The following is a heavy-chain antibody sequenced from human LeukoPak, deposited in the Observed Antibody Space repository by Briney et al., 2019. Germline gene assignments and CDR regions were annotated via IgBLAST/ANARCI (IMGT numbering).Heavy chain of an antibody. V-gene: IGHV4-39*01. J-gene: IGHJ4*02. CDR3: ASADGSKIDY. D-gene: IGHD5-24*01. CDR1: GDSISGSSYY. Sequence: PSETLSLTCTVSGDSISGSSYYWGWIRQPPGKGLEWIGNISYGGSTYYNPSLKSRVSISVDTSNNQFSLKVSSVTAADTAVYYCASADGSKIDYWGQGTLVTVST. CDR2: ISYGGST.